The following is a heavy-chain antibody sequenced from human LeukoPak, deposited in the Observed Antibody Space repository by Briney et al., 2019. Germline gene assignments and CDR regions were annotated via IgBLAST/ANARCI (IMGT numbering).Heavy chain of an antibody. Sequence: GGSLRLSCAASGFTFSSYAMSWVRQAPGKGLEWVSAISGSGGSTYYADSVKGRFTISRDNSKNTLYLQMNSLRAEDTAVYYCAQSHYDSSGYYYGHAFDIWGQGTMATVSS. CDR2: ISGSGGST. CDR3: AQSHYDSSGYYYGHAFDI. V-gene: IGHV3-23*01. J-gene: IGHJ3*02. CDR1: GFTFSSYA. D-gene: IGHD3-22*01.